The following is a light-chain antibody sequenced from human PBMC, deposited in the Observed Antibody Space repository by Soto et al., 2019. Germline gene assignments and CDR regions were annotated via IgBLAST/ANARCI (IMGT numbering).Light chain of an antibody. CDR1: SSDVGAYNY. CDR3: SSYTRSSTFYV. Sequence: QSALTQPASVSGSPGQSITISCTGTSSDVGAYNYVSWYQQHPGKAPKLMIYEVSNRPSGVSNRFSGSRSGNTASLTISGLQAEDEADYYCSSYTRSSTFYVFGSGTKLTVL. J-gene: IGLJ1*01. CDR2: EVS. V-gene: IGLV2-14*01.